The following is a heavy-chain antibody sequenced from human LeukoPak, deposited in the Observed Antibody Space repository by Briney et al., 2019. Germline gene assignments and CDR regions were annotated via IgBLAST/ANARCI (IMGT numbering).Heavy chain of an antibody. D-gene: IGHD2-2*01. V-gene: IGHV3-11*06. J-gene: IGHJ4*02. CDR3: ARVARGSVEPGGGYHFDY. CDR2: ISSSSSYT. Sequence: GGSLRLSCAVSGFTFSDFYMGWIRQAPGQGLEWISYISSSSSYTIYADSVKGRFSISRDNAENSLYLQVNSLRVEDTAVYYCARVARGSVEPGGGYHFDYWGQGILVTVSS. CDR1: GFTFSDFY.